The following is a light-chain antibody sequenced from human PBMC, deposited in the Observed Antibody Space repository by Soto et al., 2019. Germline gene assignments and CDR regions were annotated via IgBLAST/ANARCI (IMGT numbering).Light chain of an antibody. CDR3: QQYYNTPYT. V-gene: IGKV3-15*01. Sequence: EIVMTQSPATLFVSPGERATLSCRASQSVSTYLAWYQQKFGQAPRLLIHGASTRATGIPARFSGSGSGTEFTLTISSLQAGDEALYHCQQYYNTPYTFGQGTKLEIK. CDR1: QSVSTY. J-gene: IGKJ2*01. CDR2: GAS.